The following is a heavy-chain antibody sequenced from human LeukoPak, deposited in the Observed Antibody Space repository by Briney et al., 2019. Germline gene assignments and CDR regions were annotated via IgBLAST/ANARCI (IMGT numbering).Heavy chain of an antibody. V-gene: IGHV3-23*01. CDR1: GFTFSTYA. J-gene: IGHJ4*02. D-gene: IGHD3-10*01. CDR3: AKEIRIWFGEYSLYFDY. CDR2: FTVSGGST. Sequence: PGGSLRLSCAASGFTFSTYAMSWVRQAPGKGLEWVSSFTVSGGSTYYADSVKGRFTISRDNSKNTLYLQMNSLRAEDTAVYYCAKEIRIWFGEYSLYFDYWGQGTLVTVSS.